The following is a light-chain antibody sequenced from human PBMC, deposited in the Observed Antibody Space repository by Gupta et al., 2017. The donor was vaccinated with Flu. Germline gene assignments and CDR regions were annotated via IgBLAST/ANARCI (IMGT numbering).Light chain of an antibody. V-gene: IGKV1-5*03. CDR2: KAS. CDR3: KQEIFYSPLN. CDR1: QSISTL. Sequence: DIQMTQSPSTLSASVGDRVTITCRASQSISTLLAWYQQKPGKAPKPLIYKASNVEIGVPSRLGGRGYETEFTLTITSRQPDEFATSYGKQEIFYSPLNFGGGTGVG. J-gene: IGKJ4*01.